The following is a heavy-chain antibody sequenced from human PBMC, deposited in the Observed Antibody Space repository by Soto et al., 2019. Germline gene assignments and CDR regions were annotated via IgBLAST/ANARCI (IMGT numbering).Heavy chain of an antibody. Sequence: ASVKVSCKASGYTFTSYAMHWVRQAPGQRLEWMGWINAGNGNTKYSQKFQGRVTITRDTSASTAYMELSSLRSEDTAVYYCARDLATVTTWGYYMDVWGKGTTVTVSS. CDR2: INAGNGNT. CDR1: GYTFTSYA. CDR3: ARDLATVTTWGYYMDV. J-gene: IGHJ6*03. D-gene: IGHD4-17*01. V-gene: IGHV1-3*01.